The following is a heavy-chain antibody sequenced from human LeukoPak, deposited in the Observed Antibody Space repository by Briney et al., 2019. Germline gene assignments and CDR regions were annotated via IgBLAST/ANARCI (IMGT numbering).Heavy chain of an antibody. J-gene: IGHJ3*02. CDR3: ARAPAAKGDAFDI. CDR2: ISSSSSYI. V-gene: IGHV3-21*01. CDR1: GFTFSSYA. D-gene: IGHD2-2*01. Sequence: SGGSLRLSCAASGFTFSSYAMSWVRQAPGKGLEWVSSISSSSSYIYYADSVKGRFTISRDNAKNSLYLQMNSLRAEDTAVYYCARAPAAKGDAFDIWGQGTMVTVSS.